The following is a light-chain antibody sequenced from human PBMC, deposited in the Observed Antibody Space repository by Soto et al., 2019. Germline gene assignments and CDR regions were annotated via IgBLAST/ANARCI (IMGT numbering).Light chain of an antibody. Sequence: DIQMTQSPYTLSASVGDRVTITCRASRNIGNWLAWYQQKPGKAPKLLIYKASALESGAPSRFSGSGFGTEFSVTISGLQADDSATYHCQQYNSFPWAVGQGTRVEVK. J-gene: IGKJ1*01. V-gene: IGKV1-5*03. CDR3: QQYNSFPWA. CDR1: RNIGNW. CDR2: KAS.